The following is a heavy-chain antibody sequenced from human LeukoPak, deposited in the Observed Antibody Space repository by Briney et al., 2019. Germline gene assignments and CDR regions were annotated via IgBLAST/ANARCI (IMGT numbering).Heavy chain of an antibody. CDR1: GYTFTSYG. CDR3: ARGSTMVRGVITYYYYYGMDV. V-gene: IGHV1-18*01. Sequence: ASVKVSCKASGYTFTSYGISWVRQAPGQGLEWMGWISAYNGNTNYAQKLQGRVTMTTDTSTSTAYMELRSLRSDDTAVYYCARGSTMVRGVITYYYYYGMDVWGQGTTVTVSS. J-gene: IGHJ6*02. CDR2: ISAYNGNT. D-gene: IGHD3-10*01.